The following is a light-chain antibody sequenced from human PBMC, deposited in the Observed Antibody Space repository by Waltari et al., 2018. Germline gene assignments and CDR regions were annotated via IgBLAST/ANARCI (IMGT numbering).Light chain of an antibody. CDR2: RAS. Sequence: DIQMTQSPSSLSASVGDRVTITCRASQSINIYLNWFQQRPGKAPKLLIFRASNLQSGVPSRFSGSGSGADFTLTISSREPEDFAVYYCQQRDSWPLTFGQGTKVEI. J-gene: IGKJ1*01. CDR3: QQRDSWPLT. CDR1: QSINIY. V-gene: IGKV1-39*01.